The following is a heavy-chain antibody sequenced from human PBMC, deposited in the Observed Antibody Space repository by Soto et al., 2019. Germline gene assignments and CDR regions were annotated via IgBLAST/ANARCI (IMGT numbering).Heavy chain of an antibody. D-gene: IGHD3-22*01. CDR1: GYSFTTYW. V-gene: IGHV5-51*01. Sequence: GESLKISCEGSGYSFTTYWIGWVRQMPGKGLEWMGFVYPGDSDTRYSPSFQGQVTISVDKSTSIVYLQWSSLKASDTAMYYCARSRRDDSTGYYFDYWGQRTLVTVSS. CDR2: VYPGDSDT. J-gene: IGHJ4*02. CDR3: ARSRRDDSTGYYFDY.